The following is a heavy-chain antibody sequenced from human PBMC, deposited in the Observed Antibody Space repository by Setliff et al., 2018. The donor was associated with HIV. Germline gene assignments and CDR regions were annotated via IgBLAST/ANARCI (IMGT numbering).Heavy chain of an antibody. D-gene: IGHD4-17*01. V-gene: IGHV4-4*07. J-gene: IGHJ4*02. CDR1: GGSLSNYY. CDR2: INPNGRT. CDR3: ARDDGDYGRGIQF. Sequence: PSETLSLTCTVSGGSLSNYYWSWLRQPAGKTLEWIGRINPNGRTDYNPSLKSRVTMSLDTAKNRFSLKLRSVTAAATAVYYCARDDGDYGRGIQFWGQGTLVTVSS.